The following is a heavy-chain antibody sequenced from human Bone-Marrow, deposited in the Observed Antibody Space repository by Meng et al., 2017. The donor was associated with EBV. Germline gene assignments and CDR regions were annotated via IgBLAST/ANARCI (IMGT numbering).Heavy chain of an antibody. CDR3: AAGDYSDSSGYYQFDN. CDR1: GGSIRSGYS. D-gene: IGHD3-22*01. Sequence: QLRRQESGSGLVKPSQTLSLTGAVSGGSIRSGYSGSWIRQPPGKGLEWIGYIYHSGNTYYNPSLKSRVTISVDKSKNQFSLKLSSMTAADTAVYYCAAGDYSDSSGYYQFDNWGQGTLVTVSS. V-gene: IGHV4-30-2*01. J-gene: IGHJ4*02. CDR2: IYHSGNT.